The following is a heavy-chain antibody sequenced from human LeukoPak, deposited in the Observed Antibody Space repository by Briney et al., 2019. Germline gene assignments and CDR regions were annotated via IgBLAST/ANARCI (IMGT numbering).Heavy chain of an antibody. J-gene: IGHJ3*02. CDR3: ARVRLTGDLRYTFDI. CDR2: INAGNGNT. V-gene: IGHV1-3*01. Sequence: GASVKVSCKASGYTFTSYAMHWVRQAPGQRLEWMGWINAGNGNTKYSQKLQGRVTMTTDTSTSTAYMELRSLRSDDTAVYYCARVRLTGDLRYTFDIWGQGTMVTVSS. D-gene: IGHD7-27*01. CDR1: GYTFTSYA.